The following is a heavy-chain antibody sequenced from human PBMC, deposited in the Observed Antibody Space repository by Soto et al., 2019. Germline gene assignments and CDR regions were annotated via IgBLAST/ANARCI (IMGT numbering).Heavy chain of an antibody. CDR2: IWFDGSKK. Sequence: QMQLVESGGGVVQPGRSLRLSCAAAGFTFRSYGIHWVRQALGKGLEWVALIWFDGSKKYYVDSVKGRFAVSRDNSKNTLYLQTNSLRVEDTAVYYCARDRLVPYGYGMDVWGQGTTVTVSS. CDR1: GFTFRSYG. D-gene: IGHD2-2*01. V-gene: IGHV3-33*01. CDR3: ARDRLVPYGYGMDV. J-gene: IGHJ6*02.